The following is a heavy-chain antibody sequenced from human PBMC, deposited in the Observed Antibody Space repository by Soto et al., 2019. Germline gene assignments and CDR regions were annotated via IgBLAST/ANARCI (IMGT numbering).Heavy chain of an antibody. J-gene: IGHJ4*02. V-gene: IGHV1-69*12. CDR2: IIPMFGTA. CDR1: GGTFSTYA. CDR3: ASGIQLWLRRINNGYSG. D-gene: IGHD5-18*01. Sequence: QVQLVQSGAEVKKPESSVKVSCKAPGGTFSTYAISWVRQAPGQGLEWMGGIIPMFGTANYAKRFQDRVTITADESTNTVYMELSSLRSEDTAVYFGASGIQLWLRRINNGYSGWGQGTLVTVSS.